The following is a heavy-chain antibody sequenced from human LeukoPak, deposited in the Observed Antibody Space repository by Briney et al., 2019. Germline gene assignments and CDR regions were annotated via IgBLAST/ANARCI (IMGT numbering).Heavy chain of an antibody. V-gene: IGHV4-39*07. CDR1: GGSISSSSYY. CDR3: ARGRFT. CDR2: INHSGST. J-gene: IGHJ5*02. Sequence: PSETLSLTCTVSGGSISSSSYYWGWIRQPPGKGLEWIGEINHSGSTNYNPSLKSRVTISVDTSKNQFSLKLSSVTAADTAVYYCARGRFTWGQGTLVTVSS. D-gene: IGHD3-3*01.